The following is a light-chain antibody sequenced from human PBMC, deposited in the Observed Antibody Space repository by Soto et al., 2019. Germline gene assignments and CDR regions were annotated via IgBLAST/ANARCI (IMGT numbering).Light chain of an antibody. J-gene: IGLJ1*01. CDR2: EVS. CDR1: SSDVGGYNY. V-gene: IGLV2-8*01. Sequence: QSALTQPPSASGSPGQSVTISCTGTSSDVGGYNYVSWYQQYPGKAPKLMIYEVSKRPSGVPDRFSGSKSGNTASLTVSGLQAEDEADYYCSSNVGSNNFDVFGTGTKVTVL. CDR3: SSNVGSNNFDV.